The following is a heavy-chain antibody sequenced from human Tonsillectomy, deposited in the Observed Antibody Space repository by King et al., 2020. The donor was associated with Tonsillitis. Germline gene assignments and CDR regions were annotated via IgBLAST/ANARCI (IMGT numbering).Heavy chain of an antibody. D-gene: IGHD2-2*03. CDR1: GGSFSGYY. Sequence: VQLQQWGAGLLKPSETLSLTCAVYGGSFSGYYWSWIRQPPGKGLEWIGEINHSGSTNYNPSLKSRVTISVDTPKNQFSLKLSSVTAADTAVYYCATRVAIVVVPAATNWFDPWGQGTLVTVSS. CDR3: ATRVAIVVVPAATNWFDP. CDR2: INHSGST. V-gene: IGHV4-34*01. J-gene: IGHJ5*02.